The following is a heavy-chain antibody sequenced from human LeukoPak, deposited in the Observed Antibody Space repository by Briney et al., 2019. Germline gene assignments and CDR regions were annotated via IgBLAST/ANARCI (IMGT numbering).Heavy chain of an antibody. D-gene: IGHD2-2*01. CDR2: IIPILGIA. V-gene: IGHV1-69*04. Sequence: SVKVSCKASGGTFTSYTISWVRQAPGQGLEWMGRIIPILGIANYAQKFQGRVTITADKSTSTAYMELSSLRSEDTAVYYCARDSLGYCSSTSCRPSYYWGQGTLVTVSS. CDR1: GGTFTSYT. CDR3: ARDSLGYCSSTSCRPSYY. J-gene: IGHJ4*02.